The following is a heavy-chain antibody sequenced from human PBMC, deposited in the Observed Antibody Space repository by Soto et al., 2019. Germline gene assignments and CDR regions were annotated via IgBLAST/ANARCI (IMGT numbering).Heavy chain of an antibody. D-gene: IGHD6-13*01. CDR1: GFSLSTSGVG. J-gene: IGHJ6*02. Sequence: GSGPTLVNPTQTLTLTCTFSGFSLSTSGVGMGWIRQPPGKALEWLALIYWNDDKRYSPSLKSRLTITKDTSKNQVVLTMTNMDPVDTATYYCAHRPGVPGTYYYYYGMDVWGQGTTVTVSS. V-gene: IGHV2-5*01. CDR3: AHRPGVPGTYYYYYGMDV. CDR2: IYWNDDK.